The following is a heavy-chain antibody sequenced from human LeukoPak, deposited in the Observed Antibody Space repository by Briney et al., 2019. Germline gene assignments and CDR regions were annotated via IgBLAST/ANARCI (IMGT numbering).Heavy chain of an antibody. CDR2: INHSGST. J-gene: IGHJ4*02. V-gene: IGHV4-34*08. Sequence: SETLSLTCAVYGGTFSGYYWGWIRPPPGKGLEWIGEINHSGSTNYNPSLKSRVTISVDTSQNQFSLKLSSVTAADTAVYYCATRTYYYGSGSLDYWGQGTLVTVSS. D-gene: IGHD3-10*01. CDR1: GGTFSGYY. CDR3: ATRTYYYGSGSLDY.